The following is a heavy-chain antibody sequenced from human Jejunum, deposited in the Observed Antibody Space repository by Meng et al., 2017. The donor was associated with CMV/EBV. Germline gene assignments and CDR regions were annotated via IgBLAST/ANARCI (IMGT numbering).Heavy chain of an antibody. J-gene: IGHJ4*02. V-gene: IGHV3-23*03. CDR1: YT. Sequence: YTMNWVRQAPGKGLECVSVIYGGGSSTYYADSVKGRFTISRDNSKNTLYLQMNSLRAEDTAVYYCAKDRGDCRSTTCYVENFLDSWGQGTLGTVSS. CDR2: IYGGGSST. CDR3: AKDRGDCRSTTCYVENFLDS. D-gene: IGHD2-2*01.